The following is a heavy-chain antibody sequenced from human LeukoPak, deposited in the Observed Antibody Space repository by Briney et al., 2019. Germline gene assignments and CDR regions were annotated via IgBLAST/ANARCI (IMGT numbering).Heavy chain of an antibody. D-gene: IGHD3-16*01. J-gene: IGHJ6*02. CDR2: INGDGSDT. Sequence: GGSLRLSCAASGFTFNSYWMHWVRQAPGKGLVWVAQINGDGSDTSYADSMKGRFTISRDNAKNTLYLHINSLRAEDTAVFYCVRGAYYFYGMDVWGQGTTVTASS. CDR1: GFTFNSYW. CDR3: VRGAYYFYGMDV. V-gene: IGHV3-74*01.